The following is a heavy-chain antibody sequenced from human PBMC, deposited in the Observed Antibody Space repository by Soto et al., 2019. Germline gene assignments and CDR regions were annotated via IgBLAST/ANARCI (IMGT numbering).Heavy chain of an antibody. CDR2: IYYSGST. J-gene: IGHJ4*02. CDR3: ARHNYGSGSTYFDY. V-gene: IGHV4-59*08. Sequence: PSETLSLTCTGSGGSISSYCWSWIRQPPGKGLEWIGYIYYSGSTNYNPSLKSRVTISVDTSKNQFSLKLNSMTAADTAVYYCARHNYGSGSTYFDYWGQGTLVTVSS. CDR1: GGSISSYC. D-gene: IGHD3-10*01.